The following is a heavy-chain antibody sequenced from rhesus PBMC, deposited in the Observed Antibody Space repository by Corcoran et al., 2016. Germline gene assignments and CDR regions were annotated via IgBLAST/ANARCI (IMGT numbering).Heavy chain of an antibody. CDR1: GGSISCYYN. D-gene: IGHD2-39*02. CDR2: VYSITART. V-gene: IGHV4-143*01. CDR3: ARQGYTDHLGGLDS. Sequence: QVQLQESGPGLVKPSETLSLTCTVSGGSISCYYNWNWLRPSPGKGLEWIGAVYSITARTNYNPSLKSRVTISKDTSKNQFSLRLTSVTAADTAVYYCARQGYTDHLGGLDSWGQGVVVTVSS. J-gene: IGHJ6*01.